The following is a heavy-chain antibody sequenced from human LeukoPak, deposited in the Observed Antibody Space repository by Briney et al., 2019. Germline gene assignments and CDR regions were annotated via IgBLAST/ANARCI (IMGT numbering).Heavy chain of an antibody. CDR3: ATTTSILAFDI. CDR1: GGSISSYY. CDR2: IYSTGST. D-gene: IGHD3-3*01. V-gene: IGHV4-4*07. Sequence: PSETLSLTCTVSGGSISSYYCNWIRQPAGKGLEYIGRIYSTGSTNYNPSLKSRVTMSVDTSKNHFSLKLSSVTAADTAVYYCATTTSILAFDIWGQGTMVTVSS. J-gene: IGHJ3*02.